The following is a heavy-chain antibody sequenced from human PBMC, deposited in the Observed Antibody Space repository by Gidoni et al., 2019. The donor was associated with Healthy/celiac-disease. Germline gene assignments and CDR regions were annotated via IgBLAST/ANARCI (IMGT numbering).Heavy chain of an antibody. CDR1: GFTVSSNY. J-gene: IGHJ4*02. V-gene: IGHV3-66*01. CDR2: IYSGGRT. D-gene: IGHD4-17*01. CDR3: ARSTVTPYYLDY. Sequence: EVQLVESGGGLVQPGGSLRLSCAASGFTVSSNYMGWVRQAPGKGLEGVSVIYSGGRTYYADSGKGRFTISRDNSRNTLYLKMNSLRPGDTAVYYGARSTVTPYYLDYWGKGTRSPSPQ.